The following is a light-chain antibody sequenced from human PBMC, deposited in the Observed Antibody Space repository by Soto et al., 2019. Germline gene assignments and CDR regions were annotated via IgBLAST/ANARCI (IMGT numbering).Light chain of an antibody. CDR1: QDIGHS. CDR2: GAS. CDR3: QKYDSAPLN. V-gene: IGKV1-27*01. Sequence: DIQMTQSPSSLSASVVDRVTFTCRASQDIGHSLAWYQQKPGKPIQLLIYGASTLHSGVPSRFSGSGSGTDFTLTISSLQPEDVATYYCQKYDSAPLNCGGGNKVDIK. J-gene: IGKJ4*01.